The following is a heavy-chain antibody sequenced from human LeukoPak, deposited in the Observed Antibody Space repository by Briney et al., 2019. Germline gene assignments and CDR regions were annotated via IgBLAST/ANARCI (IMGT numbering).Heavy chain of an antibody. Sequence: GGSLRLSCAGSGFSFSDYWMHWVRQAPGKGLLWVSSIKSDGTNVQYAESVKGRFTISRDNAKNTLYLQMNSLNAEDTAVYYCARAPGDPPNYWGQGTLVTVSS. V-gene: IGHV3-74*01. CDR2: IKSDGTNV. CDR3: ARAPGDPPNY. CDR1: GFSFSDYW. D-gene: IGHD2-21*02. J-gene: IGHJ4*02.